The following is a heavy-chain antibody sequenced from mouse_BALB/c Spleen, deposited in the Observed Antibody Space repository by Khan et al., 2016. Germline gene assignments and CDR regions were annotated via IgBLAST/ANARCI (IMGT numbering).Heavy chain of an antibody. J-gene: IGHJ1*01. D-gene: IGHD1-1*01. CDR3: ARRYDSTYWYVDV. CDR2: IFPGDGST. Sequence: QVQLQQSGAELVKPGASVKLSCKASGYTFTSYDINWVRQRPEQGLEWIGWIFPGDGSTKYNEKFKGTATLTTAKSSSTAYMQLSRLTSEDSAVYFCARRYDSTYWYVDVWGAGTTVTVSS. CDR1: GYTFTSYD. V-gene: IGHV1-85*01.